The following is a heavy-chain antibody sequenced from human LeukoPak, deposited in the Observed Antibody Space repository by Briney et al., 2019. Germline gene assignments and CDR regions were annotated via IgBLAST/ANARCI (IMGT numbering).Heavy chain of an antibody. J-gene: IGHJ4*02. CDR3: ARWILYSSGSYSDY. Sequence: SETLSLTCTVSGGSISSYYWSWLRQPPGKELEWIGYMHYSGSTNYNPSLKSRVTISVDTSKNQFSLKLSSVTAADTAVYYCARWILYSSGSYSDYWGQGTLVTVSS. D-gene: IGHD3-10*01. CDR2: MHYSGST. V-gene: IGHV4-59*01. CDR1: GGSISSYY.